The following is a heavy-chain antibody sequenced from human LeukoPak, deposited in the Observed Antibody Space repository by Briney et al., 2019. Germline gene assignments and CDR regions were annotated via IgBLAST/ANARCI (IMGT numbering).Heavy chain of an antibody. D-gene: IGHD1-1*01. J-gene: IGHJ6*02. V-gene: IGHV4-59*01. CDR3: ARDFPGKPSGTHYYYGMDV. Sequence: PSETLSLTSTVSGGSISSYYWSWIRQPPGKGLEWIGYIYYSGSTNYNPSLKSRVTISVDTSKNQFSLKLSSVTAADTAVYYCARDFPGKPSGTHYYYGMDVWGQGTTVTVSS. CDR2: IYYSGST. CDR1: GGSISSYY.